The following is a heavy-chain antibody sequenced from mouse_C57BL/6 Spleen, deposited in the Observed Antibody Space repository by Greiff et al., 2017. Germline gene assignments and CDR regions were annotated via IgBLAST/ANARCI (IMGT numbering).Heavy chain of an antibody. V-gene: IGHV5-12*01. Sequence: EVKLVESGGGLVQPGGSLKLSCAASGFTSSDYYMYWVRQTPEKRLEWVAYISNGGGSPYYPDTVKGRFTISRDNAKNTLYLQMSRLKSEDTAMYYCARRDTTVGGYFDVWGTGTTVTVSS. CDR2: ISNGGGSP. J-gene: IGHJ1*03. CDR3: ARRDTTVGGYFDV. CDR1: GFTSSDYY. D-gene: IGHD1-1*01.